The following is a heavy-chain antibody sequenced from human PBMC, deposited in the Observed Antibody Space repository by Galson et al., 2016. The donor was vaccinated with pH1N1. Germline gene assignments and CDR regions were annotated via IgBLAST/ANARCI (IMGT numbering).Heavy chain of an antibody. CDR2: IIPIFGTA. CDR3: AREDYYDTDLSDWYFDL. CDR1: GGTFSSYG. D-gene: IGHD3-22*01. J-gene: IGHJ2*01. Sequence: SCKASGGTFSSYGINWVRQAPAQGLEWMGGIIPIFGTAKYAQNFQARVTITADESTTTAYMELSSLRSEDTAVYYCAREDYYDTDLSDWYFDLWGRGTLLTVSS. V-gene: IGHV1-69*01.